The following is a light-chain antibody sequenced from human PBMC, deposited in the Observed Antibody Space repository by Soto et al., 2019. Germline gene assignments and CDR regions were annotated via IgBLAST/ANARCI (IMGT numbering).Light chain of an antibody. CDR2: DVN. CDR1: SSDVGGYNY. V-gene: IGLV2-11*01. J-gene: IGLJ2*01. CDR3: CSYAGSYTML. Sequence: QSVLTQPRSASGSPGQSVTISCTGTSSDVGGYNYVSWYQQHPGKAPKFIIYDVNKRPSGVPDRFSGSKSGTTAPLTISGLQADDAADYYGCSYAGSYTMLFGGGTKLTVL.